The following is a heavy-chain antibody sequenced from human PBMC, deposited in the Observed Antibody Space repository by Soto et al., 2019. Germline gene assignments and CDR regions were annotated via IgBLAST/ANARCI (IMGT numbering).Heavy chain of an antibody. V-gene: IGHV1-18*01. J-gene: IGHJ6*02. CDR3: ATFSYYYDSSGYSGDYMDV. D-gene: IGHD3-22*01. Sequence: ASVKVSCKASGYTFTSYGISWVRQAPGQGLEWMGWISAYNGNTNYAQKLQGRVTITTDTSTSTAYMELSSLRSEDTAVYYCATFSYYYDSSGYSGDYMDVWGQGTTVTVSS. CDR1: GYTFTSYG. CDR2: ISAYNGNT.